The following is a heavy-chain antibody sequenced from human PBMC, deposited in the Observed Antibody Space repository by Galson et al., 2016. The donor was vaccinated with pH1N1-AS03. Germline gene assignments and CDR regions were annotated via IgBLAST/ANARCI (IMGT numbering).Heavy chain of an antibody. Sequence: SLRLSCAASGFTFDDYAMHWVRLAPGKGLEWVSGITWNSDSIGYADSVKGRFTISRDNAQNSLYLQMNSLRSEDTALYYRTALDFWGQGTLVTVAS. CDR1: GFTFDDYA. J-gene: IGHJ4*02. V-gene: IGHV3-9*01. CDR3: TALDF. CDR2: ITWNSDSI.